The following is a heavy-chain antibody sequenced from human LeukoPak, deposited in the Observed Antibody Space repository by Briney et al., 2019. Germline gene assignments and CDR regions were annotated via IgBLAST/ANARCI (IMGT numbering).Heavy chain of an antibody. Sequence: GASVKVSCKASGFTFTSSAMQWVRQARGQRLEWIGWIVVGSGNTNYAQKFLERVTITRDMSTSTAYMELSSLRSEDTAVYYCAAVGGSYSNQNWYFDLWRRGTLVTVSS. CDR2: IVVGSGNT. J-gene: IGHJ2*01. CDR1: GFTFTSSA. D-gene: IGHD1-26*01. V-gene: IGHV1-58*02. CDR3: AAVGGSYSNQNWYFDL.